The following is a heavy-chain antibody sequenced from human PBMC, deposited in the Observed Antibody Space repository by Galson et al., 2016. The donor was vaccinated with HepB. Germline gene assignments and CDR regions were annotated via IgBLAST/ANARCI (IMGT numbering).Heavy chain of an antibody. CDR3: ARSGTYYIFDF. J-gene: IGHJ4*02. D-gene: IGHD3-22*01. Sequence: SETLSLTCSVSGGSITDYRWSWIRQPPGNGLEWIVYFYGGGRTDYNPSLKSRVTLSVDTSKNQFSLKLSSMTAADTAVYYCARSGTYYIFDFWGQGTLVTVSS. CDR1: GGSITDYR. V-gene: IGHV4-59*01. CDR2: FYGGGRT.